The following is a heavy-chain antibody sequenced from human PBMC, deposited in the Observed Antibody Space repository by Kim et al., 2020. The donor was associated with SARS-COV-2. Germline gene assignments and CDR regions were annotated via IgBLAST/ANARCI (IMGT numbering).Heavy chain of an antibody. CDR1: GYTFTGYY. J-gene: IGHJ6*02. D-gene: IGHD1-26*01. CDR3: AADSGSYSYYGMDV. Sequence: ASVKVSCKASGYTFTGYYMHWVRQAPGQGLEWMGWINPNSGGTNYAQKFQGRVTMTRDTSISTAYMELSRLRSDDTAVYYCAADSGSYSYYGMDVWGQGTTVTVSS. V-gene: IGHV1-2*02. CDR2: INPNSGGT.